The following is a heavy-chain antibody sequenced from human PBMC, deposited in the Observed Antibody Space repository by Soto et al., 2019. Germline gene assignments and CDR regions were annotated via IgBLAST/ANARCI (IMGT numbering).Heavy chain of an antibody. CDR1: GFSLTTYGVG. Sequence: KESGPALVKPTQTLTLTCTFSGFSLTTYGVGVGWIRQPPGKALEWLALIFWNDDERYSPSLKSRLTITKDTSKNQVVFTMTNMDPVDTATYFSVHTGYSYDPFAYWGRGTLVTVSS. CDR2: IFWNDDE. V-gene: IGHV2-5*01. J-gene: IGHJ4*02. D-gene: IGHD5-18*01. CDR3: VHTGYSYDPFAY.